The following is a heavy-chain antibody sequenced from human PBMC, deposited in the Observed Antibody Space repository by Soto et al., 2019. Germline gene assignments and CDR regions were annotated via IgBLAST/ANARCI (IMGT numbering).Heavy chain of an antibody. J-gene: IGHJ3*02. CDR1: GFTFNNYW. D-gene: IGHD2-15*01. V-gene: IGHV3-74*01. CDR3: ARDIEYCSGTTCTLNDAFDI. Sequence: EVQLVESGGGLVQPGGSLRLSCAASGFTFNNYWMHWVRQAPGKGLVWVSRINSDGSTTSYADSVKGRFTISRDNAKNTLFLQMNSLRAEDAALYYCARDIEYCSGTTCTLNDAFDIWGQGTMVTVSS. CDR2: INSDGSTT.